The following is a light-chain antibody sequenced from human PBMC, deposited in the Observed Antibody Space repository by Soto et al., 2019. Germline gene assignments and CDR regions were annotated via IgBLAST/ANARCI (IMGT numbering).Light chain of an antibody. CDR1: RSNIGNNA. J-gene: IGLJ3*02. CDR3: ATWDDSLTARRV. Sequence: QSVLTQPPSASGTPGQRVTISCSGSRSNIGNNAVSWYQQFPGTAPKLLIYNNNQRPSGVPDRFSGSKSGTSASLAISGLQSEDEADYYSATWDDSLTARRVFGGGTKLTVL. V-gene: IGLV1-44*01. CDR2: NNN.